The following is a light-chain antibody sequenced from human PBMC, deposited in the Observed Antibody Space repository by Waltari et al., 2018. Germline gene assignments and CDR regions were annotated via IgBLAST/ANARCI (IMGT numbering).Light chain of an antibody. CDR1: SSDFTGYNY. J-gene: IGLJ2*01. Sequence: QSALTQPRAVSGSPGQSGTISCSGTSSDFTGYNYVSWYQQLPGKAPKLMIYDVVKRPSGVPDRFSASKSGNTASLTISGLQAEDEADYYCCSYVGSNVVFGGGTKLTVL. CDR3: CSYVGSNVV. V-gene: IGLV2-11*01. CDR2: DVV.